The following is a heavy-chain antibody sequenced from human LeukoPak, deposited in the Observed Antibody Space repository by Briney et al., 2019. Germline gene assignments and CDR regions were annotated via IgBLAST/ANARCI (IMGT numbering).Heavy chain of an antibody. CDR2: INPSGGST. CDR3: ARAEVSGSYYGVDY. D-gene: IGHD1-26*01. J-gene: IGHJ4*02. Sequence: ASVKVSCKASGYTFTGYYMHWVRQAPGQGLEWMGIINPSGGSTSYAQKFQGRVTMTRDKSTSTGYMELSSLRSEDTAVYYCARAEVSGSYYGVDYWGQGTLVTVSS. V-gene: IGHV1-46*01. CDR1: GYTFTGYY.